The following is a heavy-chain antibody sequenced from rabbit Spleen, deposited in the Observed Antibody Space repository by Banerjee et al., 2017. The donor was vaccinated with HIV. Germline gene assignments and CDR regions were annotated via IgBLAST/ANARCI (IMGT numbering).Heavy chain of an antibody. CDR1: GFSFSDRDV. CDR3: AREGGIVVAGAFNL. CDR2: INTYTGKP. D-gene: IGHD4-1*01. Sequence: QEQLVESGGGLVKPEGSLTLACKASGFSFSDRDVMCWVRQAPGKGLQWIACINTYTGKPVYATWPKGRFTISRTSSTTVTLQMTSLTAADTATYFCAREGGIVVAGAFNLWGPGTLVTVS. J-gene: IGHJ4*01. V-gene: IGHV1S45*01.